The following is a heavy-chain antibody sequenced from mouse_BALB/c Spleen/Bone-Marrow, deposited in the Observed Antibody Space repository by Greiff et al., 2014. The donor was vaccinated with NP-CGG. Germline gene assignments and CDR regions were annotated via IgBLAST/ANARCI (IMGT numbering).Heavy chain of an antibody. J-gene: IGHJ2*01. Sequence: EVQLQQSGAELVRPGALVKLSCKASGFNIKDYFMHWVKQRPEQGLEWIGWIDPEIVNTLYDPKFQGKASITADTSSNTAYLQLSSLTSEDTAVYYCARLFGTRDFDYWGQGTTLTVSS. CDR3: ARLFGTRDFDY. CDR1: GFNIKDYF. V-gene: IGHV14-1*02. CDR2: IDPEIVNT. D-gene: IGHD4-1*01.